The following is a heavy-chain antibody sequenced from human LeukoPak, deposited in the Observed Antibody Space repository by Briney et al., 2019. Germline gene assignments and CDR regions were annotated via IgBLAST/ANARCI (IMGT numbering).Heavy chain of an antibody. CDR3: ARGGGRKYYYDSSGYFDY. Sequence: SVNVSCKASGGTFSSYAISWVRQAPGQGLEWMGGIIPIFGTANYAQKFQGRVTITADESTSTAYMELSSLRSEETAVYYCARGGGRKYYYDSSGYFDYWGQGTLVTVSS. V-gene: IGHV1-69*13. CDR1: GGTFSSYA. CDR2: IIPIFGTA. J-gene: IGHJ4*02. D-gene: IGHD3-22*01.